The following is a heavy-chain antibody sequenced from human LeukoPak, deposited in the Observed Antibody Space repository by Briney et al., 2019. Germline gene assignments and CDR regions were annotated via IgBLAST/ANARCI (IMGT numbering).Heavy chain of an antibody. V-gene: IGHV3-23*01. CDR1: GFTFSSYA. D-gene: IGHD3-9*01. Sequence: GGSLRLSCAASGFTFSSYAMSWARQAPGKGLEWVSAISGSGGSTYYADSVKGRFTISRDNSKNTLYLQMNSLRAEDTAVYYCAKDFTEYYDILTGPSDDGSWLDPWGQGTLVTVSS. J-gene: IGHJ5*02. CDR3: AKDFTEYYDILTGPSDDGSWLDP. CDR2: ISGSGGST.